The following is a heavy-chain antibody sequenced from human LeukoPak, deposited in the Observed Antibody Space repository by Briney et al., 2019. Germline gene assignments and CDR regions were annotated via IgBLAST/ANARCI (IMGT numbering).Heavy chain of an antibody. D-gene: IGHD5-12*01. Sequence: GGSLRLSCAASGFTFSTYAMHWVRQAPGKGLEWVAVISYDGSNKYYADSVKGRFTISRDNSKNTLYLQMNSLRAEDTAVYYCARDPTWLQFDYWGQGTLVTVSS. V-gene: IGHV3-30-3*01. CDR1: GFTFSTYA. CDR2: ISYDGSNK. J-gene: IGHJ4*02. CDR3: ARDPTWLQFDY.